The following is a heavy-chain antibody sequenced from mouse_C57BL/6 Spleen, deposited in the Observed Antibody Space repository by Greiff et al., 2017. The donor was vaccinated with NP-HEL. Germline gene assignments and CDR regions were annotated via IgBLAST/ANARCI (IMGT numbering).Heavy chain of an antibody. CDR3: TRSPYDYDGYFDV. V-gene: IGHV5-9-1*02. CDR1: GFTFSSYA. J-gene: IGHJ1*03. Sequence: EVKVVESGEGLVKPGGSLKLSCAASGFTFSSYAMSWVRQTPEKRLEWVAYISSGGDYIYYADTVKGRFTISRDNARNTLYLQMSSLKSEDTAMYYCTRSPYDYDGYFDVWGTGTTVTVSS. CDR2: ISSGGDYI. D-gene: IGHD2-4*01.